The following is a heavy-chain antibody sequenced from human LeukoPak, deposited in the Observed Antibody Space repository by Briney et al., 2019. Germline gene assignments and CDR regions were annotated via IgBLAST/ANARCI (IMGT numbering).Heavy chain of an antibody. CDR2: ISSSGSTI. D-gene: IGHD3-16*01. J-gene: IGHJ4*02. Sequence: GGSLRLSCAASGFTFSDYYMSWIRQAPGKGLEWVSYISSSGSTIYYADSVKGRFTISRDNAKNSLYLQMNSLRAEDTAVYYCARDRAYYDYVWGSYYFDYWGQGTLVTVSS. CDR1: GFTFSDYY. CDR3: ARDRAYYDYVWGSYYFDY. V-gene: IGHV3-11*04.